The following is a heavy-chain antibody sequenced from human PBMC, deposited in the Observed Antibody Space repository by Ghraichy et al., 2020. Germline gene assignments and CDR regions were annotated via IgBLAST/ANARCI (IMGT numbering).Heavy chain of an antibody. CDR2: IKQDGSEK. D-gene: IGHD2-21*01. V-gene: IGHV3-7*01. J-gene: IGHJ3*02. CDR3: VRYCGGGSCPSGRGGFDI. CDR1: EFTFSNFW. Sequence: GGSLRLSCAASEFTFSNFWMSWVRQAPGKGLEWVADIKQDGSEKYYAGSVKGRFTISRDNAKDLLYLQLNSLRADDTAVYYCVRYCGGGSCPSGRGGFDIWGQGTMVTVSS.